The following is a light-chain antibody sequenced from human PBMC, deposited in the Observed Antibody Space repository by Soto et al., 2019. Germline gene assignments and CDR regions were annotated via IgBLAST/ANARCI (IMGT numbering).Light chain of an antibody. V-gene: IGKV3-20*01. CDR1: QSVSSSY. CDR3: QQYGSSPWT. J-gene: IGKJ1*01. CDR2: GAS. Sequence: EIVLTQSPGTLSLSPGERATLSCRASQSVSSSYLAWYQQKPGQAPRLLIYGASSRATGIPDRFSGSGSGTDFPLTISRLEPEDFGVYCCQQYGSSPWTFGQGTKVEIK.